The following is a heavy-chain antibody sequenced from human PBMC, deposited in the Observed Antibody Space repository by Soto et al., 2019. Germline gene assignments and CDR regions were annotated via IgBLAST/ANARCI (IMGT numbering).Heavy chain of an antibody. CDR3: ARPSEVAATGVGFDY. D-gene: IGHD2-15*01. V-gene: IGHV5-51*01. CDR1: GYSFTSCW. Sequence: PGESLKISCKGSGYSFTSCWIGWVRQMPGKGLEWMGIIYPGDSDTRYSPSFQGQVTISADKSISTAYLQWSSLKASDTAMYYCARPSEVAATGVGFDYWGQGTLVTVSS. CDR2: IYPGDSDT. J-gene: IGHJ4*02.